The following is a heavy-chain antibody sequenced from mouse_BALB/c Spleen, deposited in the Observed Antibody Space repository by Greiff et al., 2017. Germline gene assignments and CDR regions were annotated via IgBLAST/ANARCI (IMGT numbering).Heavy chain of an antibody. Sequence: QVQLQQSGPELVKPGASVKISCKASGYAFSSSWMNWVKQRPGQGLEWIGRIYPGDGDTNYNGKFKGKATLTADKSSSTAYMQLSSLTSVDSAVYFCARSGYYGSSYAMDYWGQGTSVTVSS. CDR2: IYPGDGDT. CDR3: ARSGYYGSSYAMDY. V-gene: IGHV1-82*01. J-gene: IGHJ4*01. CDR1: GYAFSSSW. D-gene: IGHD1-1*01.